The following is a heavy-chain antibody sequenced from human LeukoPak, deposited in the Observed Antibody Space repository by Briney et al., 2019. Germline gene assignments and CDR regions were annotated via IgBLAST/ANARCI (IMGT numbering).Heavy chain of an antibody. J-gene: IGHJ5*02. D-gene: IGHD4-23*01. CDR2: INHSGST. V-gene: IGHV4-34*01. Sequence: PSETLSLTCAVYGGSFSGYYWSWLRQPPGKGLEWIGEINHSGSTNYNPSLKSRVTTSVDTSKNQFSLKLSSVTAADTAVYYCARHPGNHLDWFGPWGQGTLVTVSS. CDR3: ARHPGNHLDWFGP. CDR1: GGSFSGYY.